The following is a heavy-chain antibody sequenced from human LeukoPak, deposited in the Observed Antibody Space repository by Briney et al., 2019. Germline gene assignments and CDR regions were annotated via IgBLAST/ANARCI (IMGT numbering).Heavy chain of an antibody. Sequence: PGRSLRLSCAASGFTFDDYAMHWVRQAPGKGLEWVSGISWNSGSIGYADSVKDRFTISRDNAKNSLYLQMNSLRAEDMALYYCAKANSDQLERRYYFDYWGQGTLVTVSS. CDR2: ISWNSGSI. D-gene: IGHD1-1*01. V-gene: IGHV3-9*03. CDR1: GFTFDDYA. J-gene: IGHJ4*02. CDR3: AKANSDQLERRYYFDY.